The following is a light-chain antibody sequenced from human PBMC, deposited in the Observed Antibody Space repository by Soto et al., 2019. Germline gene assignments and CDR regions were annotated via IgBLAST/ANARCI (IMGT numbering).Light chain of an antibody. CDR2: TAS. Sequence: AIRMTQSPSSFSASTGDRVTITCRASQGITSHLAWYQVKPGQALMLLIYTASYLESGVPSRFSGSGSGTDFTLSLSSLQSEDSAVYYGRQYCSYPLTFGGGTKVEIK. CDR3: RQYCSYPLT. J-gene: IGKJ4*01. CDR1: QGITSH. V-gene: IGKV1-8*01.